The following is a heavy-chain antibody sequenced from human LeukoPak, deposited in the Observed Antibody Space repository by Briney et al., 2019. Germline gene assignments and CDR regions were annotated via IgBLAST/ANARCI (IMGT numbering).Heavy chain of an antibody. D-gene: IGHD3-22*01. CDR3: ARDKKYYYDSNGMDV. J-gene: IGHJ6*02. CDR1: GVTFSTYW. V-gene: IGHV3-7*01. Sequence: GGSLRLSCAGSGVTFSTYWLSWVRQAPGKGLEWVANIKEDGSEKYYVDSVKGRFTISRDNAKNTVYLQMNSLRAEDTAVYYCARDKKYYYDSNGMDVWGQGTTVTVTS. CDR2: IKEDGSEK.